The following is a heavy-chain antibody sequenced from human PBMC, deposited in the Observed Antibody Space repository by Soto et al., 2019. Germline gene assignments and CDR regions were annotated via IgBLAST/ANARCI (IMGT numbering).Heavy chain of an antibody. CDR2: MNAYSGNT. CDR3: ARTLYGDNVDY. V-gene: IGHV1-8*01. Sequence: QVQLVQSGAEVKKPGASVTVSCKASGYTFTSYDFNWVRQATGQGLEWMGWMNAYSGNTGYAQKFQGRVTMTRNTSISTAYMELSSLRAEDTAVYYCARTLYGDNVDYWGQGTLVTVSS. D-gene: IGHD4-17*01. J-gene: IGHJ4*02. CDR1: GYTFTSYD.